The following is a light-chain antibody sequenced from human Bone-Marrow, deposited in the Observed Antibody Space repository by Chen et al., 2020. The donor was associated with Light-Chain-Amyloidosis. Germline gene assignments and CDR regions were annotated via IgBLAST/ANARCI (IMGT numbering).Light chain of an antibody. Sequence: SYELTQPSSVSVSPGQTARITCSGDALPRKYAYWYQQKSGQAPVLVIYEDSKRPSGSPERFSGSSSGTMATLTISEAQVEDEADYYCYSTDGTGKNVVFGGGTKLTVL. CDR2: EDS. V-gene: IGLV3-10*01. CDR1: ALPRKY. J-gene: IGLJ2*01. CDR3: YSTDGTGKNVV.